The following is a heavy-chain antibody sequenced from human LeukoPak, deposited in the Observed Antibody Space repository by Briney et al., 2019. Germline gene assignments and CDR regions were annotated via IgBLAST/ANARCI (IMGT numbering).Heavy chain of an antibody. CDR1: GFTFDDYA. J-gene: IGHJ4*02. CDR3: ARTSYGDYGLVDY. D-gene: IGHD4-17*01. Sequence: PGGSLRLSCAASGFTFDDYAMHWVRQAPGKGLEWVSGISWNSGSIGYADSVKGRFTISRDNAKNSLYLQMNSLRAEDTAVYYCARTSYGDYGLVDYWGQGTLVTVSS. CDR2: ISWNSGSI. V-gene: IGHV3-9*01.